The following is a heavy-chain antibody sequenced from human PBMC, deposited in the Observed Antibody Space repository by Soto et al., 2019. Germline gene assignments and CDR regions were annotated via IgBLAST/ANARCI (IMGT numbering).Heavy chain of an antibody. CDR3: ATSAIVGATKDY. J-gene: IGHJ4*02. V-gene: IGHV4-59*01. D-gene: IGHD1-26*01. CDR1: GGSISSYY. Sequence: SETLSLTCTVSGGSISSYYWSWIRQPPGKGLEWIGYIYYSGSTNYNPSLKSRVTISVDTSKNQFSLKLSSVTAADTAVYYCATSAIVGATKDYWGQGTLVTVSS. CDR2: IYYSGST.